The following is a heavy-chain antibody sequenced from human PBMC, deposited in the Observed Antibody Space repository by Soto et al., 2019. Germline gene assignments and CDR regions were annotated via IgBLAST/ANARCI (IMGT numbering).Heavy chain of an antibody. V-gene: IGHV3-74*01. Sequence: PGGSLRLSCVASGFTLSDYWIHWVRQAPGKELVWVSRVSNDGGFTIYADSVKGRFTISRDNAKNTVYLQMNSLRAEDTAVYYCARVGRGWFFYDYWGQGNLVTVSS. CDR1: GFTLSDYW. CDR3: ARVGRGWFFYDY. D-gene: IGHD6-19*01. CDR2: VSNDGGFT. J-gene: IGHJ4*02.